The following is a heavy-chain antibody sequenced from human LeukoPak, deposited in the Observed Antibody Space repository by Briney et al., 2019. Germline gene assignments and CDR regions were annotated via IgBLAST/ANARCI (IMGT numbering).Heavy chain of an antibody. J-gene: IGHJ4*02. V-gene: IGHV3-43D*03. CDR2: ISWDGGST. Sequence: GGSLRLSCAASGFTFDDYAMHWVRQAPGKGLEWVSLISWDGGSTYYADSVKGRFTISRDNSKNSLYLQMNSLRAEDTALYYCAKDIGPTHSSGWSYFDYWGQGTLVTVSS. D-gene: IGHD6-19*01. CDR3: AKDIGPTHSSGWSYFDY. CDR1: GFTFDDYA.